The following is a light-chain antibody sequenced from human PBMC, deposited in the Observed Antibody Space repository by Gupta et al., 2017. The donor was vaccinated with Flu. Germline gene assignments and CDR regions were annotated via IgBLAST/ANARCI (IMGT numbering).Light chain of an antibody. V-gene: IGKV1-5*03. J-gene: IGKJ4*01. CDR1: QSISSW. CDR2: NAS. CDR3: QQYNSYSPLT. Sequence: DLQMNQSTSTMSASVGDRVTIPCRASQSISSWLAWYQQKPGKAPTLLIYNASSRESGVPARFSGSGSGTEFTLTISSLQPDDFATYYCQQYNSYSPLTFGGGTKVEIK.